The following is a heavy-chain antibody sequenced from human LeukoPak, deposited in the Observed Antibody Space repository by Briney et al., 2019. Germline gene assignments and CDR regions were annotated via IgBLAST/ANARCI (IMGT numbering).Heavy chain of an antibody. V-gene: IGHV3-74*01. CDR2: INGDGRRT. CDR1: GFTFSNYW. Sequence: PGGSLRLSCAASGFTFSNYWMHWVRQVPGKGLVWVSRINGDGRRTTYADSVKGRFTISRDNAKNTLYLQMNSLRAEDTAVYYCARDPDSGGWSFEDYWGQGALVTVSS. J-gene: IGHJ4*02. D-gene: IGHD6-19*01. CDR3: ARDPDSGGWSFEDY.